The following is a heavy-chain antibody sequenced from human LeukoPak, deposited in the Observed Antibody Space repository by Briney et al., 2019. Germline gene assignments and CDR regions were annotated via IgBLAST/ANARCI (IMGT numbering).Heavy chain of an antibody. D-gene: IGHD6-13*01. CDR3: ARNPAAGTADY. J-gene: IGHJ4*02. V-gene: IGHV3-21*05. CDR2: ISGSSSHT. Sequence: GGSLRLSCAASGFSLTSYWMSWVRQAPGKGLESLSYISGSSSHTNYADSVKGRFTISRDNAENSMFLEMNSLRADDTAVYYCARNPAAGTADYWGQGTLVTVSS. CDR1: GFSLTSYW.